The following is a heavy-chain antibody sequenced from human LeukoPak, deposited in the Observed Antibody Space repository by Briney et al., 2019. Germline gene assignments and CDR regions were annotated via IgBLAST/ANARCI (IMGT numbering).Heavy chain of an antibody. V-gene: IGHV3-74*01. J-gene: IGHJ4*02. CDR2: INGDGIST. CDR1: GFTFSSYW. Sequence: GGSLRLSCAASGFTFSSYWMHWVRQAPGKGLVWVARINGDGISTTYADSVKGRFTISRDNARNTVCLQMISLRGEDTAVYYCARDGWVDYWGQGTLVTVSS. D-gene: IGHD1-26*01. CDR3: ARDGWVDY.